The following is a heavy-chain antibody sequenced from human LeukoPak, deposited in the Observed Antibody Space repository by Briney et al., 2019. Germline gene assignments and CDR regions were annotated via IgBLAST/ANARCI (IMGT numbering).Heavy chain of an antibody. CDR1: GFNFGHYW. V-gene: IGHV3-33*08. CDR2: VWFDGSNS. Sequence: GGSLRLSCAASGFNFGHYWMNWVRQAPGKGLEWVASVWFDGSNSNHRDSVKGRFIISRDNSRNTVYLQMNRLRVDDTAIYYCATDDGPNDYWGQGTLVTVSS. J-gene: IGHJ4*02. CDR3: ATDDGPNDY. D-gene: IGHD5-24*01.